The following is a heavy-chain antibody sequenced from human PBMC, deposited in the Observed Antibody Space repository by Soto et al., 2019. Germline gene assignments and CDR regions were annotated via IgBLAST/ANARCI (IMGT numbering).Heavy chain of an antibody. V-gene: IGHV3-30*18. CDR2: ISYDGSNK. D-gene: IGHD2-2*01. CDR3: AKAIFCSSASCYGDLLDY. Sequence: VQLVESGGGVVQPGRSLRLSCAASGFTLSSYGMHWVRQAPGKGLEWVAVISYDGSNKYYADSVKGRFTISRDNSKNTLYLQMNSLRAEDTAVYYCAKAIFCSSASCYGDLLDYWGQGTLVTVSS. J-gene: IGHJ4*02. CDR1: GFTLSSYG.